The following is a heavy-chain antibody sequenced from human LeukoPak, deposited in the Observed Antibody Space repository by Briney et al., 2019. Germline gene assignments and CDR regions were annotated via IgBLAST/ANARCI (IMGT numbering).Heavy chain of an antibody. J-gene: IGHJ4*02. CDR2: INHSGST. D-gene: IGHD3-22*01. CDR1: GGSFSGYY. V-gene: IGHV4-34*01. Sequence: SETLSLTCAVYGGSFSGYYWSWIRQPPGKGLEWIGEINHSGSTNYNPSLKSRVTISVDTSKNQFSLKLSSVTAADTAVYYCARGMIVVVTSTAGFDYWSQGTLVTVSS. CDR3: ARGMIVVVTSTAGFDY.